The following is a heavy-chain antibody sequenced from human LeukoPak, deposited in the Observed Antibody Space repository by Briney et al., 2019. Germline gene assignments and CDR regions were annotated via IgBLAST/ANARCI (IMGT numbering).Heavy chain of an antibody. CDR3: ARDHQLPYCVWQHKWFDP. J-gene: IGHJ5*02. Sequence: ASVKVSCKASGYTFTGYYMHWVRQAPGQGLEWMGWINPNNGGTKYAQKFQGRVTMTRDTSVSTAYMELSSLRSDDTAVYYCARDHQLPYCVWQHKWFDPWGQGTLVTVSS. D-gene: IGHD5/OR15-5a*01. CDR2: INPNNGGT. V-gene: IGHV1-2*02. CDR1: GYTFTGYY.